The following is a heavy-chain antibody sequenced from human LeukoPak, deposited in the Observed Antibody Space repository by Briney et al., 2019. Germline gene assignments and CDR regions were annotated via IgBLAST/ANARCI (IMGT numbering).Heavy chain of an antibody. Sequence: PSETLSLTCTVSGGSISSGGYYWSWIRQHPGKGLEWIGYIYYSGSTYYNPSLKSRVTISVDTSKNQFSLKLSSVTAADTAVYYCARRHRLRRELFGSYAYYFDYWGQGTLVTVSS. CDR2: IYYSGST. CDR3: ARRHRLRRELFGSYAYYFDY. CDR1: GGSISSGGYY. J-gene: IGHJ4*02. D-gene: IGHD1-26*01. V-gene: IGHV4-31*03.